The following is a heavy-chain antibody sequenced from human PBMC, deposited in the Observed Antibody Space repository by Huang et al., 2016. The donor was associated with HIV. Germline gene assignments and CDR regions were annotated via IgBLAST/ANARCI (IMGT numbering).Heavy chain of an antibody. D-gene: IGHD4-4*01. CDR1: GYDFGSYG. V-gene: IGHV1-18*01. Sequence: QVQLVQSGGEVMQPGASVRVSCKASGYDFGSYGMSWVRQAPGKGLEWLGWVGSDSRDTSSAKKFQGRVTMTTDTSTTTTYMELRSLRSDDTAMYYCARDPYYSNRWKRNDASFLWGQGTMITVSS. J-gene: IGHJ3*01. CDR3: ARDPYYSNRWKRNDASFL. CDR2: VGSDSRDT.